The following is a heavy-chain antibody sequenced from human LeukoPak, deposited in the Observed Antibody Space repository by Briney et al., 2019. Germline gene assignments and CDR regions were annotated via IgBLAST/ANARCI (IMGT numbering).Heavy chain of an antibody. CDR1: GFTFTSYA. J-gene: IGHJ4*02. D-gene: IGHD3-22*01. V-gene: IGHV3-23*01. CDR3: ATHYYDSSGYYYPFDH. CDR2: ISGGSGDK. Sequence: PGGSLRLSCAASGFTFTSYAMSWVRQAPGKGLEWVSAISGGSGDKFYADSVKGRFTISRDNSRNTLYVQMNSLRAEDTAVYYCATHYYDSSGYYYPFDHWGQGTLVTVSS.